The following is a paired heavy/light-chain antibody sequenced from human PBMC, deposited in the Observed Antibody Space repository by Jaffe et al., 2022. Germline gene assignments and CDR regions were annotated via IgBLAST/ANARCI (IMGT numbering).Heavy chain of an antibody. J-gene: IGHJ4*02. CDR1: GFTFSNYW. D-gene: IGHD5-18*01. V-gene: IGHV3-7*05. Sequence: EVQLVESGGGLVQPGGSLRLSCAASGFTFSNYWMNWVRQAPGRGPEWLANINQDGRGKYYVDSVKGRFTISRDNADNSMYLHMSSLRAEDTAIYYCARWGYAGSSDGYGIDYWGLGTLVTVSS. CDR3: ARWGYAGSSDGYGIDY. CDR2: INQDGRGK.
Light chain of an antibody. Sequence: QTVVTQEPSLTVSPGGTVTLTCACSTGAVTSDYHPNWFQQKPGQAPRPLIYSATHKYSWTPARFSGSLLGGKAALTLSGVQTEDEAEYYCLLYYPDTWVFGGGTQLAVL. J-gene: IGLJ3*02. CDR2: SAT. CDR3: LLYYPDTWV. CDR1: TGAVTSDYH. V-gene: IGLV7-43*01.